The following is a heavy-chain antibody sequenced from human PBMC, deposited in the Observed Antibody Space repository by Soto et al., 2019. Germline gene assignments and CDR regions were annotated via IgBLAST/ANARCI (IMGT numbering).Heavy chain of an antibody. CDR3: AKASTSSIFLPDAIDI. Sequence: QVQLVQSGAEVKKPGSSVKVSCKASGGTFSSYTISWVRQAPGQGLEWMGMIIPILGIANYAQKFQGRVTITADKAKSTAYLELSSLSSEDTAVYYCAKASTSSIFLPDAIDIWGQGTMVTVSS. CDR2: IIPILGIA. V-gene: IGHV1-69*02. CDR1: GGTFSSYT. D-gene: IGHD2-2*01. J-gene: IGHJ3*02.